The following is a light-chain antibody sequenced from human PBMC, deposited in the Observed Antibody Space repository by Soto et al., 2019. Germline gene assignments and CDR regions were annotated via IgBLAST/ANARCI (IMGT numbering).Light chain of an antibody. CDR3: SSYVSSSTVVV. CDR2: EVS. Sequence: QSVLTQPASVSGSPGQSITISCTGTSRDVGGYNYVSWHQQHPGKAPKVIITEVSNRPSGVSNRFSGSKSGNTASLTISGLQAEDEADYYCSSYVSSSTVVVFGGGTKVTVL. V-gene: IGLV2-14*01. CDR1: SRDVGGYNY. J-gene: IGLJ2*01.